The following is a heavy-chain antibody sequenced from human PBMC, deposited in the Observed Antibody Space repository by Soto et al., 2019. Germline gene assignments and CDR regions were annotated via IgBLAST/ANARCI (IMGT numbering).Heavy chain of an antibody. J-gene: IGHJ3*02. CDR3: ARTRGYSGYDHDAFDI. D-gene: IGHD5-12*01. CDR1: GYTFTGYY. CDR2: INPNSGGT. Sequence: ASVKVSCKASGYTFTGYYMHWVRQAPGQGLEWMGWINPNSGGTNYAQKFQGWVTMTRDTSISTAYMELSRLRSDDTAVYYCARTRGYSGYDHDAFDIWGQGTMVTRLL. V-gene: IGHV1-2*04.